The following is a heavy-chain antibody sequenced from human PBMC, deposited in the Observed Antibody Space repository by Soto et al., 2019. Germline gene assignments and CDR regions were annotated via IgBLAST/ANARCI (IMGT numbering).Heavy chain of an antibody. CDR3: AKGRKSTEKDIAVMLAAASSIQH. D-gene: IGHD2-15*01. CDR1: GFTFSEYA. CDR2: ISATGATT. V-gene: IGHV3-23*01. Sequence: GGSLRLSCVASGFTFSEYAMTWVRQAPGKGLEWVSVISATGATTYYADSVRGRFTISRDNSKNTLNLQMNDLRVEDTAVIYCAKGRKSTEKDIAVMLAAASSIQHWGQGTLVTVSS. J-gene: IGHJ1*01.